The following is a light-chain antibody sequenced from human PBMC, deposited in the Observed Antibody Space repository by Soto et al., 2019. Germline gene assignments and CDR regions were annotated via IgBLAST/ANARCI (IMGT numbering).Light chain of an antibody. CDR2: GAS. Sequence: EIVLTQSPGTLSLSPGERATLSCRASQSVSSNYLAWYQQRPGRAPRLLIYGASSRATGIPDRFSGSGSGTDFPLPLSRLEPEDFALDYCQHYGSSAITFGQGTRLEIK. V-gene: IGKV3-20*01. J-gene: IGKJ5*01. CDR1: QSVSSNY. CDR3: QHYGSSAIT.